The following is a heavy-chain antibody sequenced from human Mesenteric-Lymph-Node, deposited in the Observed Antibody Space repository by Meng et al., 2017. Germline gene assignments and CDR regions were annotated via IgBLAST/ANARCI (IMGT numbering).Heavy chain of an antibody. D-gene: IGHD6-13*01. J-gene: IGHJ5*02. Sequence: HVQLQESGPGLVKPSETLSLTCAVAGGSISRSDWWSWVRQPPGKGLEWIGEIYHSGSTNYNPSLKSRVTISVDKSKNQFSLKLSSVTAADTAVYYCARGVGSSWYRGYWFDPWGQGTLVTVSS. CDR1: GGSISRSDW. V-gene: IGHV4-4*02. CDR3: ARGVGSSWYRGYWFDP. CDR2: IYHSGST.